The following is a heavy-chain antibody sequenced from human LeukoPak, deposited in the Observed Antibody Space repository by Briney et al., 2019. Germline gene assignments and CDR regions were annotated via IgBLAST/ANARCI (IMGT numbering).Heavy chain of an antibody. Sequence: ASVKVSCKASGYTFTSYGISWVRQAPGQGLEWMGWISAYNGNTNYAQKLQGRVTMTTDTSTSTVYMELSSLRSEDTAVYYCARDLLGHSGLNWFDPWGQGTLVNVSS. J-gene: IGHJ5*02. CDR3: ARDLLGHSGLNWFDP. CDR1: GYTFTSYG. D-gene: IGHD1-26*01. CDR2: ISAYNGNT. V-gene: IGHV1-18*01.